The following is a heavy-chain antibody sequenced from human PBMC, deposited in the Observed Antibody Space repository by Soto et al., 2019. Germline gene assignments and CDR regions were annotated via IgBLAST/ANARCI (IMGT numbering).Heavy chain of an antibody. CDR1: GGSISSSSYY. D-gene: IGHD6-13*01. CDR3: AGPSIAAAGIRRYYGMDV. CDR2: IYYSGST. Sequence: PSETLSLTCTVSGGSISSSSYYWGWIRQPPGKGLEWIGSIYYSGSTYYNPSLKSRVTISVDTSKNQFSLKLSSVTAADTAVYYCAGPSIAAAGIRRYYGMDVWGQGTTVTVSS. J-gene: IGHJ6*02. V-gene: IGHV4-39*01.